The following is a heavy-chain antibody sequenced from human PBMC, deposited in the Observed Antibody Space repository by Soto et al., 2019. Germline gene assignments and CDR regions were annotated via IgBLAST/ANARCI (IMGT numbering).Heavy chain of an antibody. V-gene: IGHV4-39*01. CDR1: GGSISSSSYY. CDR3: ARHLYSGYDHVGSRDYLRALDYYYGMDV. D-gene: IGHD5-12*01. J-gene: IGHJ6*02. Sequence: PSETLSLTCTVSGGSISSSSYYWGWIRQPPGKGLEWIGSIYYSGSTYYKPSLKSRVTISVDTSKNQFSLKLSSVTAADTAVYYCARHLYSGYDHVGSRDYLRALDYYYGMDVWGQATTVTVSS. CDR2: IYYSGST.